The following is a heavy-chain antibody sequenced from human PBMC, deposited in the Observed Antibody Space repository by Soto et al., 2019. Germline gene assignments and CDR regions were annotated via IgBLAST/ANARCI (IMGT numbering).Heavy chain of an antibody. CDR1: GGSFSGYY. CDR3: ARGRITMVRGVYGYYYGMDV. V-gene: IGHV4-34*01. CDR2: INHSGST. Sequence: SETLSLTCAVYGGSFSGYYWSWIRQPPGKGLEWIGEINHSGSTNYNPSLKSRVTISVDTSKNQFSLKLSSVTAADTAVYYCARGRITMVRGVYGYYYGMDVWGQGTTVTVSS. D-gene: IGHD3-10*01. J-gene: IGHJ6*02.